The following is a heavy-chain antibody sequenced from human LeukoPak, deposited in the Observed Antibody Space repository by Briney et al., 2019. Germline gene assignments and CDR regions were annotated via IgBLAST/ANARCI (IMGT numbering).Heavy chain of an antibody. D-gene: IGHD6-13*01. Sequence: ASVKVSCKASGYTFTSYDINWVRQATGQGLEWMGWISAYNGNTNYAQKLQGRVTMTTDTSTSTAYMELRSLRSDDTAVYYCARVRISSQGYYYYGMDVWGQGTTVTVSS. J-gene: IGHJ6*02. V-gene: IGHV1-18*01. CDR2: ISAYNGNT. CDR1: GYTFTSYD. CDR3: ARVRISSQGYYYYGMDV.